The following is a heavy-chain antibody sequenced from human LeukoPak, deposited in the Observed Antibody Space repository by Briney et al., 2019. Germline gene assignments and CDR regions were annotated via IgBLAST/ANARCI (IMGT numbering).Heavy chain of an antibody. Sequence: TSSETLSLTCTVSGFSISTGYYWGWIRQPPGKGLEWIGTVYHSGNTYYNPSLKSRVTISVDTSKNQFSLKLSSVTAADTAVYYCARTTGLIDYWGQGTLVTVSS. V-gene: IGHV4-38-2*02. J-gene: IGHJ4*02. CDR3: ARTTGLIDY. CDR1: GFSISTGYY. D-gene: IGHD4-11*01. CDR2: VYHSGNT.